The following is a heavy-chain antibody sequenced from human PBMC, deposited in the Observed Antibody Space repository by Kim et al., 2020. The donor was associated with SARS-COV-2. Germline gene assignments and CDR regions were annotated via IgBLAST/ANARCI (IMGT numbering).Heavy chain of an antibody. CDR1: GFTFSSYA. J-gene: IGHJ6*02. Sequence: GGSLRLSCAASGFTFSSYAMTWVRQAPGKGLEWVSTVSGSRDSTYYAGSVKGRFTISRDSSKNTLYLQMNSLRADDTAVYYCAKTGDYDNYYYYGMDVWGPGTTVTVSS. CDR2: VSGSRDST. D-gene: IGHD4-17*01. V-gene: IGHV3-23*01. CDR3: AKTGDYDNYYYYGMDV.